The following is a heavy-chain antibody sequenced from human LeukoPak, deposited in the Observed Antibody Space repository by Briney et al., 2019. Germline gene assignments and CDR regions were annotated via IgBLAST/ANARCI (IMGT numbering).Heavy chain of an antibody. CDR1: GGTYSSYA. J-gene: IGHJ6*03. CDR2: IIPIFGTA. CDR3: ARGAIAAAGMGSYMDV. D-gene: IGHD6-13*01. Sequence: GASVKVSCKASGGTYSSYAISWVRQAPGQGLEWMGGIIPIFGTANYAQKLQGRVTMTTDTSTSTAYMELRSLRSDDTAVYYCARGAIAAAGMGSYMDVWGKGTTVTVSS. V-gene: IGHV1-69*05.